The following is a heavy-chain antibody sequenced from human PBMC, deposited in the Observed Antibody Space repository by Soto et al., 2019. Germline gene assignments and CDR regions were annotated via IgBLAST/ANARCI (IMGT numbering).Heavy chain of an antibody. J-gene: IGHJ5*02. Sequence: QVQLQESGPGLVKPSQTLSLTCTVSGGSISSGDYYWSWIRQPPGKGLEWIGYIYYSGSTYYNPSLKSRVTISVDTSKNRFSLKLSSVTAADTAVYYCARARVTMVRGVTFNWFDPWGQGTLVTVSS. V-gene: IGHV4-30-4*01. D-gene: IGHD3-10*01. CDR2: IYYSGST. CDR1: GGSISSGDYY. CDR3: ARARVTMVRGVTFNWFDP.